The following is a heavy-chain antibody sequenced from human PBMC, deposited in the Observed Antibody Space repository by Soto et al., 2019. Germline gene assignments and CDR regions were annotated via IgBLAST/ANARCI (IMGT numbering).Heavy chain of an antibody. CDR3: ARGRRMDV. Sequence: QVQLQQWGAGLLKPSETLSLTCAVYGGSFSGYYWSWIRQPPGKGLEWIGEINHSGSTNYNPSLKRRVTLSVDTSKNQFSMTLSSVTAADTAVYYCARGRRMDVWGKGTTVTVSS. CDR1: GGSFSGYY. V-gene: IGHV4-34*01. J-gene: IGHJ6*04. CDR2: INHSGST.